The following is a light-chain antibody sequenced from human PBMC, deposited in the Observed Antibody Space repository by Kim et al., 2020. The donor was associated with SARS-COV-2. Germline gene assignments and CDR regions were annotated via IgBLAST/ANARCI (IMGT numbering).Light chain of an antibody. CDR3: QQRSGWPPT. Sequence: EIVLTQSPATLSLSPGDRATLSCRASQSVSSYLAWYQQKPGQAPRLLIYDASNRAAGIPARFSGSGSGTDFTLTISSLEPEDFAVYYCQQRSGWPPTFGGGTRLEIK. CDR1: QSVSSY. CDR2: DAS. J-gene: IGKJ4*01. V-gene: IGKV3-11*01.